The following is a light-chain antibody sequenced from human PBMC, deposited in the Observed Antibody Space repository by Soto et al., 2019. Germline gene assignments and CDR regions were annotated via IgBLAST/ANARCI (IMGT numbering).Light chain of an antibody. CDR1: QTISSN. J-gene: IGKJ4*01. CDR2: RTS. Sequence: ETVMTQSPATLSVSPGERATLSCRASQTISSNLDWYQQKPGQAPRLLMFRTSTRATGIPARFSGSGSGTEFNITISSLQSEDSAVYYCQQYNNWPRATFGGGTKVEIK. V-gene: IGKV3-15*01. CDR3: QQYNNWPRAT.